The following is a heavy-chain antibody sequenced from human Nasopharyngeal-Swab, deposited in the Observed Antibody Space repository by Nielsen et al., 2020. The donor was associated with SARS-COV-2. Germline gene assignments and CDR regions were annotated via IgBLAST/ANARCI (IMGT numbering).Heavy chain of an antibody. CDR2: ISPRDSDT. V-gene: IGHV5-51*01. CDR3: VRPEGVATSFKYYFQYGMDV. D-gene: IGHD5-12*01. J-gene: IGHJ6*02. CDR1: GYSFTSYW. Sequence: GSLRLSCKGSGYSFTSYWIAWVRQMPGKGLEWMGIISPRDSDTRYSQSFQGQVTISADKSISTAYLQWSSLKTSDTAMYYCVRPEGVATSFKYYFQYGMDVWGQGTMVTVPS.